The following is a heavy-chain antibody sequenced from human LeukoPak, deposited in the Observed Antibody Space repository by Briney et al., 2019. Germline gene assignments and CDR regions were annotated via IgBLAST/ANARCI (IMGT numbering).Heavy chain of an antibody. V-gene: IGHV4-34*01. J-gene: IGHJ4*02. CDR1: GGSFSGYY. Sequence: NSSETLSLTCAVYGGSFSGYYWSWIRQPPGKGLEWIGEINHSGSTNYNPSLKSRVTISVDTSKNQFSLKLSSVTAADTAVYYCARWASPDHDYCGQGTLVTVSS. CDR3: ARWASPDHDY. CDR2: INHSGST.